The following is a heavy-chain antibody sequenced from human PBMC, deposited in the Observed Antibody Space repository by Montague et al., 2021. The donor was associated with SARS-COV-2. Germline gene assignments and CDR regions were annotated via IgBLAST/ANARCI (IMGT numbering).Heavy chain of an antibody. CDR1: GGSISSGDYD. Sequence: TLSLTCTVSGGSISSGDYDWSWIGQHPGKGLDWMGYIDYSGSTXYNPSVKSRVTIAVDTSKNQFSLKLSSVPAADTAVYYCARASATSMRIFGVSHTYWYFDLWGRGILVTVSS. J-gene: IGHJ2*01. CDR3: ARASATSMRIFGVSHTYWYFDL. V-gene: IGHV4-31*03. D-gene: IGHD3-3*02. CDR2: IDYSGST.